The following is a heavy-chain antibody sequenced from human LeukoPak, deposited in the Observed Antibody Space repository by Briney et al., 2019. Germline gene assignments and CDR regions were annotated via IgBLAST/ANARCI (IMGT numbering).Heavy chain of an antibody. V-gene: IGHV3-30*02. CDR3: TKGQLWASGRAFDI. CDR1: GFTFTTYG. CDR2: IQNDEIDK. D-gene: IGHD3-16*01. J-gene: IGHJ3*02. Sequence: GGSLRLSCAASGFTFTTYGMHWVRQAPGKGLEWVAFIQNDEIDKFYADSVKGRFTISRDNSKNTLYLQMNNLRPEDTAVYYCTKGQLWASGRAFDIWGQGTMVTVSS.